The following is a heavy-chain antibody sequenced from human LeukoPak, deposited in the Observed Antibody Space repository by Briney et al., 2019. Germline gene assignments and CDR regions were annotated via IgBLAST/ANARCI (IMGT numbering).Heavy chain of an antibody. CDR1: GFTLTTHA. D-gene: IGHD6-19*01. J-gene: IGHJ4*02. CDR2: IDSSGRGI. CDR3: AKEGYSSGFH. Sequence: GGSLRLSCAASGFTLTTHAMNWVRQAPGKGLEWVSGIDSSGRGIYYADSVKGRFTISRDNSKNTLYLQVNSLRAEDTAIYYCAKEGYSSGFHWGQGTLVTVSS. V-gene: IGHV3-23*01.